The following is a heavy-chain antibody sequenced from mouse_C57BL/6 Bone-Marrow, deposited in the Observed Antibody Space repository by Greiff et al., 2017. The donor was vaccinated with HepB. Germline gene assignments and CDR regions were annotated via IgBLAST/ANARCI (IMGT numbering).Heavy chain of an antibody. D-gene: IGHD2-1*01. CDR2: IDPSDSYT. CDR1: GYTFTSYW. J-gene: IGHJ2*01. V-gene: IGHV1-69*01. CDR3: EREERAYGNFDY. Sequence: QVQLQQPGAELVMPGASVKLSCKASGYTFTSYWMHWVKQRPGQGLEWIGEIDPSDSYTNYNQKFKGKSTLTVDKSSSTAYMQLSSLTSEDSAVYYGEREERAYGNFDYWGQGTTLTVSS.